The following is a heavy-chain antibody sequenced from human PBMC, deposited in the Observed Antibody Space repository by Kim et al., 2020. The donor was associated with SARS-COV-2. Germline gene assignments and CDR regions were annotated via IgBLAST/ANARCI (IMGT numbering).Heavy chain of an antibody. Sequence: GGSLRLSCAASGFTFGDYAMHWVRQAPGKGLEWVSGISWSGSIGYADSVKGRFTISRDNAKNSLYLQMNSLRAEDTALYYCAKARNYGLQYYFDYWGQGTLVTVSS. CDR1: GFTFGDYA. CDR2: ISWSGSI. J-gene: IGHJ4*02. V-gene: IGHV3-9*01. D-gene: IGHD1-7*01. CDR3: AKARNYGLQYYFDY.